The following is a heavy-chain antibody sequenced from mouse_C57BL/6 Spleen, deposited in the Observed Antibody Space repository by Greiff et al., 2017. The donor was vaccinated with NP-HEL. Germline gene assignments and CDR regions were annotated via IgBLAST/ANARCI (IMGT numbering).Heavy chain of an antibody. CDR2: IYPGDGDT. D-gene: IGHD2-3*01. CDR1: GYAFSSYW. J-gene: IGHJ4*01. CDR3: ARHDGYYVDYAMDY. V-gene: IGHV1-80*01. Sequence: QVQLKQSGAELVKPGASVKISCKASGYAFSSYWMNWVKQRPGKGLEWIGQIYPGDGDTNYNGKFKGKATLTADKSSSTAYMQLSSLTSEDSAVYFCARHDGYYVDYAMDYWGQGTSVTVSS.